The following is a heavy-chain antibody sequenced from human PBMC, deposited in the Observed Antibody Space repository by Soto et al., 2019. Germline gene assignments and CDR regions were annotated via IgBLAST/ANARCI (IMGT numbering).Heavy chain of an antibody. J-gene: IGHJ4*02. Sequence: VQLVESGGGLVKPGGSLRLSCAASGFSFSSYSMNWVRLAPGKGLEWVSSIGTSGDYIYYADSVKGRFTISRDNAKNSLYLQLNSVRAEDTAVYYCARVFSSSWYFDYWGQGTLVTVSS. D-gene: IGHD6-13*01. CDR3: ARVFSSSWYFDY. V-gene: IGHV3-21*01. CDR2: IGTSGDYI. CDR1: GFSFSSYS.